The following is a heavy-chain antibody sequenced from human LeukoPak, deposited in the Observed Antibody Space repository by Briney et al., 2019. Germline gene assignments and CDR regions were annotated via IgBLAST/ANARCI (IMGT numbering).Heavy chain of an antibody. CDR2: VPHSGSA. CDR3: ARRQLAAGGRAYFFDY. Sequence: PSETLSLTCTVSGGSISSPTYSWAWIRQPPGKGLEWLGSVPHSGSAYYSPSLKSRVTMSGDTSKNQFSLRLSSVTAADTAVYYCARRQLAAGGRAYFFDYWGQGTLVTVSS. J-gene: IGHJ4*02. CDR1: GGSISSPTYS. D-gene: IGHD6-13*01. V-gene: IGHV4-39*01.